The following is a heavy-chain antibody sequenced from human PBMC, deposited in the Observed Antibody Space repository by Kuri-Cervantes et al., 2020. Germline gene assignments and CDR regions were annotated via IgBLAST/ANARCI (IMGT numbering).Heavy chain of an antibody. CDR3: ASLSSKMATTGGY. V-gene: IGHV3-21*01. CDR1: GFTFSSYS. CDR2: ISSSSSYI. Sequence: LSLTCAASGFTFSSYSMNWVRQAPGKGLEWVSSISSSSSYIYYADSVKGRFTISRDNAKNSLYLQMNSLRDEDTAVYYCASLSSKMATTGGYWGQGTLVTVSS. J-gene: IGHJ4*02. D-gene: IGHD5-24*01.